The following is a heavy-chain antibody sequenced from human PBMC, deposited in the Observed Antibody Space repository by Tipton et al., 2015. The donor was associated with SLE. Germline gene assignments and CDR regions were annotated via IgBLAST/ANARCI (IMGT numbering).Heavy chain of an antibody. CDR1: GFTFNNYA. J-gene: IGHJ4*02. V-gene: IGHV3-23*01. Sequence: SLRLSCAASGFTFNNYAMSWVRQAPGKGLEWVSAISRSGDATYYADPVKGWFTISRDNSRNTLYLQMNSLRAEDTAVYYCAMSSATLTHYFDYWGQGTLVTVSS. D-gene: IGHD3-10*01. CDR3: AMSSATLTHYFDY. CDR2: ISRSGDAT.